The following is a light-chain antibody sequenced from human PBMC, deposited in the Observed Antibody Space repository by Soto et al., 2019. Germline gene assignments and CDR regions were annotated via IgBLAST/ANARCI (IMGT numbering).Light chain of an antibody. CDR1: SSDVGGYNY. CDR3: SSYTSSSTVV. V-gene: IGLV2-14*01. J-gene: IGLJ2*01. CDR2: DVS. Sequence: QSALTQPASVSGSPGQSITISCTGTSSDVGGYNYVSWYQQHPGKAPKLMIYDVSNRPSGVSNRFSGSKSGNTASLTISGLQAEDEADYYSSSYTSSSTVVFGGGTKLTVL.